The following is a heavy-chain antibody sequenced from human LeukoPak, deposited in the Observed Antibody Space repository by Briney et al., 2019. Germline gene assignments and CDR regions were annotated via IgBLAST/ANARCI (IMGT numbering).Heavy chain of an antibody. J-gene: IGHJ4*02. Sequence: SETLSLTCTVSGGSISSYYWSWIRQPPGKGLEWIGYIYYSGSTNYNPSLKSRVTISVDTSKNQFSLKLSSVTAADTAVYYCARYVVVTAYFDYWGRGTLVTVSS. CDR2: IYYSGST. CDR3: ARYVVVTAYFDY. D-gene: IGHD2-21*02. V-gene: IGHV4-59*01. CDR1: GGSISSYY.